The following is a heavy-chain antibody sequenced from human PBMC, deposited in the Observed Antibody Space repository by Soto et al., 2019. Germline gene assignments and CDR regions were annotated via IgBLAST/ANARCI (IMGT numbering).Heavy chain of an antibody. Sequence: PSETLSLTCAVYGGSFSGYYWSWIRQPPGKGLEWIGEINHSGSTNYNPSLKSRVTISVDTSKNQFSLKLSSVTAADTAVYYCARDSIVGATGGDYWGQGTLVTVSS. D-gene: IGHD1-26*01. CDR1: GGSFSGYY. CDR2: INHSGST. V-gene: IGHV4-34*01. J-gene: IGHJ4*02. CDR3: ARDSIVGATGGDY.